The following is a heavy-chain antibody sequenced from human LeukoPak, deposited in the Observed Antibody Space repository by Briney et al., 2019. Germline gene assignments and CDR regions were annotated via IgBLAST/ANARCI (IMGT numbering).Heavy chain of an antibody. J-gene: IGHJ4*02. CDR3: ARGRKREMTTMSGGIDY. Sequence: ASVKVSCEASGYTSTDYYMHWVRQAPGQGLEWMGWLNPNSGDTNYAQKFQGRVSMTRDTSISTAYMDLSDLRSDDTAVYYCARGRKREMTTMSGGIDYWGQGTLVTVSS. CDR1: GYTSTDYY. CDR2: LNPNSGDT. V-gene: IGHV1-2*02. D-gene: IGHD5-24*01.